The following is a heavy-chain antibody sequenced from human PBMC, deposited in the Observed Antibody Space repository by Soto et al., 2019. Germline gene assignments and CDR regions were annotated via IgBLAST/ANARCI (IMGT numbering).Heavy chain of an antibody. CDR2: ISWNRGSI. CDR3: AKEIAVAGKGVSAFGI. J-gene: IGHJ3*02. V-gene: IGHV3-9*01. CDR1: GFTFGGYA. Sequence: GGSLRLSCAASGFTFGGYAMHWVRQVPGKGLEWVSGISWNRGSIGYADSVKGRFTISRDNAKNSLYLQMNSLRAEDTALYYCAKEIAVAGKGVSAFGIWGQGTMVTVSS. D-gene: IGHD6-19*01.